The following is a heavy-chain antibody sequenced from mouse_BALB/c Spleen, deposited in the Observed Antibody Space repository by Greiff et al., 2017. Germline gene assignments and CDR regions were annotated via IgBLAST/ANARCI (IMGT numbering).Heavy chain of an antibody. CDR1: GDSITSCY. CDR2: ISYSGST. D-gene: IGHD2-1*01. V-gene: IGHV3-8*02. J-gene: IGHJ1*01. CDR3: ARRQVTRYFDV. Sequence: EVKLMESGPSLVKPSQTLSLTCSVTGDSITSCYWNWIRKFPGNKLEYMGYISYSGSTYYNPSLKSRISITRDTSKNQYYLQLNSVTTEDTATYYCARRQVTRYFDVWGAGTTVTVSS.